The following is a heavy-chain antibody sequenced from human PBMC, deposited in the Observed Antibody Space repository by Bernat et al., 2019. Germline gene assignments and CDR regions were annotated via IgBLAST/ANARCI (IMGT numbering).Heavy chain of an antibody. CDR3: ARAGEWLLDLFGY. J-gene: IGHJ4*02. CDR2: IWYDGSNK. Sequence: QVQLVESGGGVVQPGRSLRLSCAASGFTFSSYGMHWVRQAPGKGLEWVAVIWYDGSNKYYADSVKGRFTISRHNSKNTLYLQMNSLRAEDTAVYYCARAGEWLLDLFGYWGQGTLVTVSS. D-gene: IGHD3-3*01. CDR1: GFTFSSYG. V-gene: IGHV3-33*01.